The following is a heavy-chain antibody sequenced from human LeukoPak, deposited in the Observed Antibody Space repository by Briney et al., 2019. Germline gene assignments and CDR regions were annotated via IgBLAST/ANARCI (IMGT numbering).Heavy chain of an antibody. CDR3: ARGGSYGPWSDAFDI. D-gene: IGHD1-26*01. CDR2: IYTSGST. Sequence: GSLRLSCATSGFTFNNYAMSWVRQAPGKGLEWIGRIYTSGSTNYNPSLKSRVTMSVDTSKNQFSLKLSSVTAADTAVYYCARGGSYGPWSDAFDIWGQGTMVTVSS. CDR1: GFTFNNYA. V-gene: IGHV4-59*10. J-gene: IGHJ3*02.